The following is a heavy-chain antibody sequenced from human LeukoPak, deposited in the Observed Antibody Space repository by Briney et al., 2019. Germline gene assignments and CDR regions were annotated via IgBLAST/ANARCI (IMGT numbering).Heavy chain of an antibody. V-gene: IGHV4-59*01. CDR2: IYYSGST. CDR3: ARVSIAAAGTGVDY. CDR1: GGSISSYY. D-gene: IGHD6-13*01. J-gene: IGHJ4*02. Sequence: SETLSLTRTVSGGSISSYYWSWIRQPPGKGLEWIGYIYYSGSTNYNPSLKSRVTISVDTSKNQFSLKLSSVTAADTAVYYCARVSIAAAGTGVDYWGRGTLVTVSS.